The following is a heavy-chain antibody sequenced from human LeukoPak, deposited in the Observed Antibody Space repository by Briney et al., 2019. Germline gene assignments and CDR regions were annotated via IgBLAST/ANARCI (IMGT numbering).Heavy chain of an antibody. CDR2: IYTSGST. CDR1: GGSISSYY. D-gene: IGHD6-19*01. J-gene: IGHJ4*02. CDR3: ARSIAVASKVNYFDY. V-gene: IGHV4-4*07. Sequence: SETLSLTCTVSGGSISSYYWSWIRQPPGKGLEWIGHIYTSGSTNYNPSLKSRVTMSVDTSKNQFSLKLSSVTAADTAVYYCARSIAVASKVNYFDYWGQGTLVTVSS.